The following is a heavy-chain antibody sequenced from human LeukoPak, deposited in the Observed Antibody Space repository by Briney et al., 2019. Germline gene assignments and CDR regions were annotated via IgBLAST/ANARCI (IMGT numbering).Heavy chain of an antibody. CDR2: IIPILGTA. V-gene: IGHV1-69*05. J-gene: IGHJ4*02. CDR3: ARDLDYYDSSGYHYY. CDR1: GGTFSSYA. D-gene: IGHD3-22*01. Sequence: GASVKVSCKASGGTFSSYAVSWVRQAPGQGLEWMGGIIPILGTANYAQKFQGRVTITTDESTSTAYMELSSLRSEDTAVYYCARDLDYYDSSGYHYYWGQGTLVTVSS.